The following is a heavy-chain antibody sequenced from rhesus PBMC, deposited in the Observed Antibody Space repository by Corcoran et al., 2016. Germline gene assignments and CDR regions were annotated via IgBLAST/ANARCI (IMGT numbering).Heavy chain of an antibody. CDR2: ISGSGGRT. CDR1: GGSISSNY. CDR3: ARGPGGYYGLDS. Sequence: QVQLQESGPGLVKPSETLSLPCAVSGGSISSNYWSWIRQPPGKGLEWIGRISGSGGRTEYHPSLKSRVTVSTDTSKNQFSLKLSSVTAADSAVYYCARGPGGYYGLDSWGQGVVVTVSS. V-gene: IGHV4-173*01. J-gene: IGHJ6*01.